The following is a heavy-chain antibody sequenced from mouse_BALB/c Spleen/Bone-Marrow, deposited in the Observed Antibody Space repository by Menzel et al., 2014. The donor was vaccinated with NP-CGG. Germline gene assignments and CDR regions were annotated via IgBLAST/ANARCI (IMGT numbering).Heavy chain of an antibody. CDR3: ARVWYFDY. Sequence: EVQVVESGGGLVQPGGSLKLSCAASGFTFSSYGMSWVRRTPDKRLELVATINSNGGSTYYPDSVRGRFTISRDNAKNTLSLQMSSLKSEDTAMYYCARVWYFDYWGQGTSLTVSS. CDR2: INSNGGST. V-gene: IGHV5-6-3*01. J-gene: IGHJ2*03. CDR1: GFTFSSYG.